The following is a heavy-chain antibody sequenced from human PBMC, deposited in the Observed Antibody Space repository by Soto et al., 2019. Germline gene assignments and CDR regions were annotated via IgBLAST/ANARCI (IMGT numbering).Heavy chain of an antibody. CDR3: ARGVSSGYWIDY. V-gene: IGHV4-38-2*01. D-gene: IGHD3-22*01. CDR2: IYHSGTT. Sequence: NPSETLSLTCAVSGYSISSAYYWGWIRQSPGKGLEWIASIYHSGTTYYNPSLKSRLTISVDKSKKKFSLKLSSVAAADTAVYYCARGVSSGYWIDYWGQGYLVTVSS. CDR1: GYSISSAYY. J-gene: IGHJ4*02.